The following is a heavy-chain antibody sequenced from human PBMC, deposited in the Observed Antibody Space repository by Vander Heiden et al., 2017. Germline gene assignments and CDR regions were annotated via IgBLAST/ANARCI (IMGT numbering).Heavy chain of an antibody. D-gene: IGHD2-8*01. CDR1: GYTFTSYD. Sequence: AQLVQSGAEVKKPGASVKVSCKASGYTFTSYDLNWVRQATGQGLEWMGWMNPNSGNTGYAQKFQGRVTMTRNTSISTAYMELSSLRSEDTAVYYCARVGYCTNGVCYNDFDYWGQGTLVTVSS. CDR2: MNPNSGNT. J-gene: IGHJ4*02. CDR3: ARVGYCTNGVCYNDFDY. V-gene: IGHV1-8*01.